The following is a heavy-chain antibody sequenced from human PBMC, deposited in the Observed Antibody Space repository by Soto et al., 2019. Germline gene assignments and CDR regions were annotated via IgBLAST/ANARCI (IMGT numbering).Heavy chain of an antibody. CDR3: ASRVGIVVVPAAVYGMDV. J-gene: IGHJ6*02. CDR2: IIPIFGTA. Sequence: SVKVSCKASGGTFSSYAISWVRQAPGQGLEWMGGIIPIFGTANYAQKFQGRVTITADESTSTAYMELSSLRSEDTAVYYCASRVGIVVVPAAVYGMDVWGQGTTVTVPS. CDR1: GGTFSSYA. V-gene: IGHV1-69*13. D-gene: IGHD2-2*03.